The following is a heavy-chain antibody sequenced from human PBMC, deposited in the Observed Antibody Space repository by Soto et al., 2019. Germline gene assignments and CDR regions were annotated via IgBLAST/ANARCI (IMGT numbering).Heavy chain of an antibody. J-gene: IGHJ6*02. D-gene: IGHD3-22*01. CDR1: GFTLSSYG. CDR2: ISYDGSNK. V-gene: IGHV3-30*18. CDR3: AKDINYDSSGYYFDVPSYGMDV. Sequence: GGSLRLSCAASGFTLSSYGMHWVRQAPGKGLEWVAVISYDGSNKYYADSVKGRFTISRDNSKNTLYLQMNSLRAEDTAVYYCAKDINYDSSGYYFDVPSYGMDVWGQGTTVTVSS.